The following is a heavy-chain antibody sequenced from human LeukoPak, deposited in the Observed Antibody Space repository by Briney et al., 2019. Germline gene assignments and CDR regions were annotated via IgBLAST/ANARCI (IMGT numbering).Heavy chain of an antibody. CDR2: INPNSGGT. CDR3: ARVRYYYDSSGYPATAFDY. CDR1: GYTFTGYY. J-gene: IGHJ4*02. D-gene: IGHD3-22*01. Sequence: ASVKVSCKASGYTFTGYYMHWVRQAPGQGLEWMGWINPNSGGTNYAQKLQGRVTMTTDTSTSTAYMELRSLRSDGTAVYYCARVRYYYDSSGYPATAFDYWGQGTLVTVSS. V-gene: IGHV1-2*02.